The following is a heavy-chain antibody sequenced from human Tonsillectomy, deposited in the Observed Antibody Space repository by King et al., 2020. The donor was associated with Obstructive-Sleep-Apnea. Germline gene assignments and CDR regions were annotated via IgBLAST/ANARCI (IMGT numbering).Heavy chain of an antibody. Sequence: VQLVESGGGVVQPGRSLRLSCAASGFSFSSYAMHWVRQAPGKGLEWVAVILYDGSNKYYADSVKGRFTISRDNSKNTLSLQMNSLRVEDTAVYYCARAGGGYGDYVVYYYGMDV. J-gene: IGHJ6*01. CDR3: ARAGGGYGDYVVYYYGMDV. CDR1: GFSFSSYA. D-gene: IGHD4-17*01. CDR2: ILYDGSNK. V-gene: IGHV3-30-3*01.